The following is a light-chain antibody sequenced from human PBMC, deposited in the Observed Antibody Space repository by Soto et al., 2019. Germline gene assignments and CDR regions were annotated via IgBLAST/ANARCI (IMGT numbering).Light chain of an antibody. Sequence: EIVMTQSPATLSVSPGERATLSCRVSQSVSSNLAWYQQKPGQAPRLLIYGASIRATGIPARFSGSGSGTEFTLTISSLQSEDFAVYYCQQYNNWPPYTFGQGTKLEIK. CDR3: QQYNNWPPYT. V-gene: IGKV3D-15*01. J-gene: IGKJ2*01. CDR2: GAS. CDR1: QSVSSN.